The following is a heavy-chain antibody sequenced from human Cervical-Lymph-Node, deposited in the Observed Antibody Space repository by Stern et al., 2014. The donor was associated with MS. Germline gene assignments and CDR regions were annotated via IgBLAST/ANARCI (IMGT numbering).Heavy chain of an antibody. CDR1: GFTFSSYS. Sequence: EVQLVESGGGLVQPGGSLRLSCAASGFTFSSYSMNWVRQAPGKGLEWVSYISSSSSTIYYADSVKGRFPISRDNAKNSLYLQMNSLRAEDTAVYYCARVVVAAIVVWGQGTLVTVSS. V-gene: IGHV3-48*01. D-gene: IGHD2-15*01. CDR2: ISSSSSTI. J-gene: IGHJ4*02. CDR3: ARVVVAAIVV.